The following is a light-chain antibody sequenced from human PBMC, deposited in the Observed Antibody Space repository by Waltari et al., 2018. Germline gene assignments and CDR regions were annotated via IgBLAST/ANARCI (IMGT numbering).Light chain of an antibody. CDR2: DVM. Sequence: VSWYQMHRGKAPTLMIYDVMIRPSWVSNRVSGSKAGNTDSLIISGIHVEDEADYYCSSYTSSSTYVFGTGTKVTV. J-gene: IGLJ1*01. V-gene: IGLV2-14*04. CDR3: SSYTSSSTYV.